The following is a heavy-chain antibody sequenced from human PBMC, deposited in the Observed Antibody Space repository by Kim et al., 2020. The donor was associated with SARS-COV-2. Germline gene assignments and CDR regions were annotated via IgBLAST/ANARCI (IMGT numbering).Heavy chain of an antibody. CDR3: AREQWLYAFVI. J-gene: IGHJ3*02. CDR2: DT. Sequence: DTRYNPSFQGQVTISADKSISTAYLQWSSLKASDTAMYYCAREQWLYAFVIWGQGTMVTVSS. V-gene: IGHV5-51*01. D-gene: IGHD6-19*01.